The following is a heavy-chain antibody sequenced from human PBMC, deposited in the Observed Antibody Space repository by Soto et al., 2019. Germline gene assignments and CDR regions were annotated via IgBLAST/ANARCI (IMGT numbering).Heavy chain of an antibody. Sequence: QVKLVESGGGVVQPGRSLRLSCAASGFTVSNNGMHWVRQAPGKGLEWVAVLWYDGSLEYYADSVRGRFTISRDNSKNTLYLQMDSLRDEDTALYYCAIGSGSNHGHCAYWGQGTLVTVSS. CDR2: LWYDGSLE. V-gene: IGHV3-33*01. CDR3: AIGSGSNHGHCAY. CDR1: GFTVSNNG. D-gene: IGHD3-16*01. J-gene: IGHJ4*02.